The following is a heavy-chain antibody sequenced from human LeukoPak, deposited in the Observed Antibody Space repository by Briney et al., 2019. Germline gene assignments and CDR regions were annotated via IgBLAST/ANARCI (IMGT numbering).Heavy chain of an antibody. J-gene: IGHJ4*02. CDR3: TRGPALIGVAGTWPLDY. D-gene: IGHD6-19*01. Sequence: TPGGPLRLSCAASGFTFSDYSMHWVRQAPGEGLEWVSSICSGSTYKYSADSLKGRFTISRDNAKNSLYLQMNSLRAEDSAVYYCTRGPALIGVAGTWPLDYWGQGTLVTVSS. CDR1: GFTFSDYS. CDR2: ICSGSTYK. V-gene: IGHV3-21*01.